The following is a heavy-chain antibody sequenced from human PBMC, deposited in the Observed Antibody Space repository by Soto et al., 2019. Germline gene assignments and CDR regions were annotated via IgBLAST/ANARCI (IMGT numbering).Heavy chain of an antibody. V-gene: IGHV1-8*01. J-gene: IGHJ4*02. D-gene: IGHD5-12*01. CDR3: ARDSPIGSTFSGHDDIGS. Sequence: GASVKVSCKASGYTFTSYDINWVRQATGQGLEWMGWMNPNSGNTNYAQKFQGRVTITADKSTTTAYMEVSSLSSEDTAVYYCARDSPIGSTFSGHDDIGSWGQGTLVTVSS. CDR1: GYTFTSYD. CDR2: MNPNSGNT.